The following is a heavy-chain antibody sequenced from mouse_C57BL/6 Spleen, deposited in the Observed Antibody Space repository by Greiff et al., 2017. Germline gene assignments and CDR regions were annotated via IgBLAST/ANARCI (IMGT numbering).Heavy chain of an antibody. V-gene: IGHV6-6*01. CDR2: IRNKANNHAT. J-gene: IGHJ3*01. CDR3: TRLRIYDGYYVGFAY. Sequence: EVQGVESGGGLVQPGGSMKLSCAASGFTFSDAWMDWVRQSPEKGLEWVAEIRNKANNHATYYAESVKGRFTISRDDSKSSVYLQMNSLRAEDTGIYDCTRLRIYDGYYVGFAYWGQGTLVTVSA. CDR1: GFTFSDAW. D-gene: IGHD2-3*01.